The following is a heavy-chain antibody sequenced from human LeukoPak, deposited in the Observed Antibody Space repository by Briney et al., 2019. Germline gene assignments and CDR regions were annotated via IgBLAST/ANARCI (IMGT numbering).Heavy chain of an antibody. D-gene: IGHD3-9*01. CDR3: ARDRPPAYFEPSYHYYGLDV. CDR1: GYSFAGYH. V-gene: IGHV1-2*02. Sequence: GASVKVSCKASGYSFAGYHMHWVRQAPGQGLEWMGWINPSNGVTNFAQNFQGRVTMTTDTSVTTAYMELNSLTSDDTAVYYCARDRPPAYFEPSYHYYGLDVWGQGTTVTVSS. CDR2: INPSNGVT. J-gene: IGHJ6*02.